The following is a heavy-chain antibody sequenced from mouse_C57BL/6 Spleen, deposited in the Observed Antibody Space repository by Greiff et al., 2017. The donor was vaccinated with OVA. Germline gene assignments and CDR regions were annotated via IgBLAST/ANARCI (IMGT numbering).Heavy chain of an antibody. V-gene: IGHV1-26*01. J-gene: IGHJ1*03. CDR1: GYTFTDYY. Sequence: EVQLQQSGPELVKPGASVKISCKASGYTFTDYYMNWVKQSHGKSLEWIGDINPNNGGTSYNQKFKGKATLTVDKSSSTAYMELRSLTSEDSAVYYCASSIDYYGSSYGTSHWYFDVWGTGTTVTVSS. CDR2: INPNNGGT. D-gene: IGHD1-1*01. CDR3: ASSIDYYGSSYGTSHWYFDV.